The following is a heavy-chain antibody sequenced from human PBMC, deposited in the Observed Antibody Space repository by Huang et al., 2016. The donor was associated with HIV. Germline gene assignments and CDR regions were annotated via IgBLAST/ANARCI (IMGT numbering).Heavy chain of an antibody. CDR2: ISSSSSYI. CDR1: GFTFSSYS. D-gene: IGHD6-13*01. CDR3: ASEIAAASIDY. V-gene: IGHV3-21*01. Sequence: EVQLVESGGGLVKPGGSLRLSCAASGFTFSSYSMNWVRQAPGKGLECVSTISSSSSYIYYAYSVKGRFTISRDNAKNSLYLQMNSLRAEDTAVYYCASEIAAASIDYWGQGTLVTVSS. J-gene: IGHJ4*02.